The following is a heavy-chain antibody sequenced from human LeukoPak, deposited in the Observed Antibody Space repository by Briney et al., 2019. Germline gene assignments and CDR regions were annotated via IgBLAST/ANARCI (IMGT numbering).Heavy chain of an antibody. D-gene: IGHD3-10*01. CDR1: GYTFTSYD. V-gene: IGHV1-8*01. CDR3: ARAMWFGELTSDY. CDR2: MNPNSGNT. Sequence: GASVKVSCKASGYTFTSYDINWVRQATGQGLEWMGWMNPNSGNTGYAQKFQGRVTMTRNTSIGTAYMELSSLRSEDTAVYYCARAMWFGELTSDYWGQGTLVTVSS. J-gene: IGHJ4*02.